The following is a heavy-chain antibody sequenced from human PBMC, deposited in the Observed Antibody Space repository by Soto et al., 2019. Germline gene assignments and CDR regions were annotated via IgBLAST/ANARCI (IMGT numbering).Heavy chain of an antibody. J-gene: IGHJ6*03. D-gene: IGHD2-15*01. CDR3: AGRYCSGGSCYSGGRYYYYYYMDV. V-gene: IGHV4-59*01. CDR2: IYYSGST. Sequence: SETLSLTCTVSGGSISSYYWSWIRQPPGKGLEWIGYIYYSGSTNYNPSLKSRVTISVDTSKNQFSLKLSSVTAADTAVYYCAGRYCSGGSCYSGGRYYYYYYMDVWGKGTTVTVSS. CDR1: GGSISSYY.